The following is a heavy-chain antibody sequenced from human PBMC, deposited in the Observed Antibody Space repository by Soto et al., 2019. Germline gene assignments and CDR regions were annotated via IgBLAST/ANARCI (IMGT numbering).Heavy chain of an antibody. J-gene: IGHJ6*02. CDR1: GYTLTSYE. CDR2: MNPNSGYT. CDR3: ARMRGGKRVVGSRYGMDV. Sequence: ASVKVSCKASGYTLTSYEINWVRQATGQGLEWMGWMNPNSGYTVFAQKFQGRVTMTRNTSISTAYMELSSLRSEDTALYYCARMRGGKRVVGSRYGMDVWG. V-gene: IGHV1-8*01. D-gene: IGHD2-15*01.